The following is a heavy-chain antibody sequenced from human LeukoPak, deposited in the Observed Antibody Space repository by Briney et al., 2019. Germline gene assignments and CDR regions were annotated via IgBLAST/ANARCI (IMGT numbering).Heavy chain of an antibody. CDR2: IYYSGST. Sequence: SQTLSLICTVSGGSISSGGYYWSWIRQHPGKGLEWIRYIYYSGSTYYNPSLKSRVTISVDTSKNQFSLKLSSVTAADTAVYYCARARYDYVWGSYLGIYYFDYWGQGTLVTVSS. CDR3: ARARYDYVWGSYLGIYYFDY. J-gene: IGHJ4*02. CDR1: GGSISSGGYY. D-gene: IGHD3-16*02. V-gene: IGHV4-31*03.